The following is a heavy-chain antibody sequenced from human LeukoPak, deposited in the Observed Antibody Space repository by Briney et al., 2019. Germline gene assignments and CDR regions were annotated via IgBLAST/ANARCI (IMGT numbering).Heavy chain of an antibody. Sequence: PSETLSLTCTVSGGSISSSPYYWGWIRQPPGKGLEWIGSIYYSGTTHYNPSLESRVTISVDTSKNQFSLKLSSVTAADTAVYYCARDNYGDLDAFDIWGQGTMVTVSS. CDR1: GGSISSSPYY. J-gene: IGHJ3*02. CDR2: IYYSGTT. CDR3: ARDNYGDLDAFDI. D-gene: IGHD4-17*01. V-gene: IGHV4-39*07.